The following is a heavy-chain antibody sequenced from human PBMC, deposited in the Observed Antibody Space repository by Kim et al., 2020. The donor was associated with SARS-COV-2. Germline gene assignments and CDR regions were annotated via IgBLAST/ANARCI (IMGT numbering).Heavy chain of an antibody. CDR2: ISNGGGNT. CDR1: GFTFSSYA. CDR3: AKRRGGGITSWSFDL. J-gene: IGHJ2*01. V-gene: IGHV3-23*01. D-gene: IGHD3-16*01. Sequence: GGSLRLSCAASGFTFSSYAMSWVRQAPGKGLECVSTISNGGGNTYHADAVKGRFTISRDNSKNTLYLQMNSLRAEDTAVYYCAKRRGGGITSWSFDLWGR.